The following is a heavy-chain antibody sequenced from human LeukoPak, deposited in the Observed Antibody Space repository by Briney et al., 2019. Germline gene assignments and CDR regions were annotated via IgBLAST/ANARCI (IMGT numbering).Heavy chain of an antibody. CDR3: AGGSGNIPTDY. CDR2: ISYDGSNK. V-gene: IGHV3-30*03. J-gene: IGHJ4*02. Sequence: PGGSLRLSCAASGFTFSSYGMHWVRQAPGKGLEWAAVISYDGSNKYYADSVKGRFTISRDNSKNTLYLQMNSLRAEDTAVYYCAGGSGNIPTDYWGQGTLVTVSS. D-gene: IGHD3-10*01. CDR1: GFTFSSYG.